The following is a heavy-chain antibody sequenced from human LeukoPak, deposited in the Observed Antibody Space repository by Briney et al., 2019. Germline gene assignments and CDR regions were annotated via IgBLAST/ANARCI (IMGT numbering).Heavy chain of an antibody. D-gene: IGHD5-12*01. V-gene: IGHV4-34*01. CDR2: INHRGTT. CDR1: GGTFSGYY. Sequence: SETLSLTCVVYGGTFSGYYWTWIRQPPGKGLEWIGEINHRGTTTYNPSLKSRVTISVDTPNNQFSLKLNSVTAADTAVYYCARVDIVTTNWFDPWGQGTLVIVSP. J-gene: IGHJ5*02. CDR3: ARVDIVTTNWFDP.